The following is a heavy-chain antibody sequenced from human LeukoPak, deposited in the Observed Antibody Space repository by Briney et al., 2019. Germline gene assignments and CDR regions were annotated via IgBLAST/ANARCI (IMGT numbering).Heavy chain of an antibody. V-gene: IGHV4-34*01. Sequence: SETLSLTCAVYGGSFSGYYWSWIRQPPGKGLEWIGEINHSGSTNYNPSLKSRVTISVDTSKNQFSLKLSSVTAADTAVYYCAGAPYYRYSYGYIDYWGQGTLVTVSS. CDR3: AGAPYYRYSYGYIDY. CDR2: INHSGST. J-gene: IGHJ4*02. CDR1: GGSFSGYY. D-gene: IGHD5-18*01.